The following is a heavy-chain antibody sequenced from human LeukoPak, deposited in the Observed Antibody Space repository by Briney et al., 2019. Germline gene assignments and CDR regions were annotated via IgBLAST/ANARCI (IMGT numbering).Heavy chain of an antibody. J-gene: IGHJ1*01. CDR3: ARLGGSSSSGGTEYFQH. V-gene: IGHV3-7*01. CDR1: GFTFGTSW. CDR2: IEQDGNEK. Sequence: GGSLRLSCAASGFTFGTSWMSWVRQAPGKGLEWVANIEQDGNEKYYVDSVKGRFTISRDNAKKSLYLQMNSLRAEDTAVYYCARLGGSSSSGGTEYFQHWGQGTLVTVSS. D-gene: IGHD6-6*01.